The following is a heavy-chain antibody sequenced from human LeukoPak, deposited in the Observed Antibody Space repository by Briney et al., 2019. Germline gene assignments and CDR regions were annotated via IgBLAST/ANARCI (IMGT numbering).Heavy chain of an antibody. J-gene: IGHJ1*01. CDR1: GLTFSSYA. V-gene: IGHV3-23*01. CDR3: AKDVYCSGGSCYFNFQH. Sequence: GGSLRLSCAASGLTFSSYAMSWVRQPPGKGLEWVSAISGSGGSTYYADSVKGRFTISRDNSKNTLYLQMNSLRAEDTAVYYCAKDVYCSGGSCYFNFQHWGQGTLVTVSS. CDR2: ISGSGGST. D-gene: IGHD2-15*01.